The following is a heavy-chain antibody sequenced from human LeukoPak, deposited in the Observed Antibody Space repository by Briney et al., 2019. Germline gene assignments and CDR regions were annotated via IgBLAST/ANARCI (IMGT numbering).Heavy chain of an antibody. CDR3: ARGGRGSSSWYRFDP. CDR1: GGSISSYY. CDR2: IYTSGSS. J-gene: IGHJ5*02. V-gene: IGHV4-4*07. Sequence: SETLSLTCTVSGGSISSYYWSWIRQPAGKGLVWIGRIYTSGSSNYNPSLKSRVTMSVDTSKNQFSLKLSSVTAADTAVYYCARGGRGSSSWYRFDPWGQGTLVTVSS. D-gene: IGHD6-13*01.